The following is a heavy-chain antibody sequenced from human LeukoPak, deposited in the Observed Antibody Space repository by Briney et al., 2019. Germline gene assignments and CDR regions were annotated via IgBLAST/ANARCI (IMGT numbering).Heavy chain of an antibody. CDR3: ARDDHRLTTVPYKYFDL. CDR2: TYDSGST. D-gene: IGHD4-17*01. Sequence: SETLSLTCAVYGGSFSGYYWSWIRQPPGKGLEWIGRTYDSGSTNYNPSLKSRVTMSVDTSKNQFSLKLRSVTAADTAVYYCARDDHRLTTVPYKYFDLWGRGTLVTVSS. CDR1: GGSFSGYY. J-gene: IGHJ2*01. V-gene: IGHV4-34*01.